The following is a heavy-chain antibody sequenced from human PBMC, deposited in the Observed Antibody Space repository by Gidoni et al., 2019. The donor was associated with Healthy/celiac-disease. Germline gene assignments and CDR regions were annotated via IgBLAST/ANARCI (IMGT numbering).Heavy chain of an antibody. CDR1: GYSFTSYW. D-gene: IGHD3-10*01. V-gene: IGHV5-51*01. CDR2: IYPGDSDT. CDR3: AREGTGSAFDI. J-gene: IGHJ3*02. Sequence: EVQLVPSAASLKKPGESMKISCKGSGYSFTSYWIGRVRQMPGKGLEWMGIIYPGDSDTRYSPSCQGQVTISADKSISTAYLQWSSLKASDTAMYYCAREGTGSAFDIWGQGTMVTVSS.